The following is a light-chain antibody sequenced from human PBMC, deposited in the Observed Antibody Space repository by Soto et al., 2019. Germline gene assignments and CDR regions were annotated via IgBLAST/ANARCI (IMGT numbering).Light chain of an antibody. J-gene: IGLJ1*01. Sequence: QSALTQPASVSGSPGQSITISCTGTSSDVGGYNYVSWYQQNPGKAPKLMIYDVSNRPSGVSNRFSGSKSGNTASLTISGLQAEDEADYYCSSYTSSSTYVFGTGTQLTVL. CDR1: SSDVGGYNY. V-gene: IGLV2-14*01. CDR3: SSYTSSSTYV. CDR2: DVS.